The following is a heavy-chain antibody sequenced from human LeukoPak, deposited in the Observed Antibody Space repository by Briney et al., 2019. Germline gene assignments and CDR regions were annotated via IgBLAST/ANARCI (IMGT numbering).Heavy chain of an antibody. V-gene: IGHV4-38-2*02. CDR1: GYSISSGYY. D-gene: IGHD4-17*01. CDR3: ARNDYGDCVWYFDL. J-gene: IGHJ2*01. Sequence: SETLSLTCTVSGYSISSGYYWGWIRQPPGKGLEWIGGIYHSGITYYNPSLKSRVTISVDTSKNQFSLKLSSVTAADTAVYYCARNDYGDCVWYFDLWGRGTLVTVSS. CDR2: IYHSGIT.